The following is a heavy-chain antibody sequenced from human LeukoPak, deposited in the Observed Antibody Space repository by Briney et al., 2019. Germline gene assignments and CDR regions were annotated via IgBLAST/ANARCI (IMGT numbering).Heavy chain of an antibody. D-gene: IGHD6-13*01. V-gene: IGHV4-59*08. CDR1: GGSISSYY. CDR2: IYYSGST. Sequence: PSETLSLTCTVSGGSISSYYWSWIRQPPGKGLEWIGYIYYSGSTNYNPSLKSRVTISVDTSKNQFSLKLNSVTAADTAVYYCARVIAAAGYFDYWGQGTLVTVSS. J-gene: IGHJ4*02. CDR3: ARVIAAAGYFDY.